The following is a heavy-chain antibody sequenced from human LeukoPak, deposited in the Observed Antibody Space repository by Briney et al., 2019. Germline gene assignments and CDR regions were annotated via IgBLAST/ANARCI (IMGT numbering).Heavy chain of an antibody. J-gene: IGHJ4*02. CDR2: ISGSGGST. CDR1: GFTFDDYA. V-gene: IGHV3-23*01. Sequence: GRSLRLSCAASGFTFDDYAMHWVRQAPGKGLEWVSGISGSGGSTYYADSVKGRFTISRDNSKNTLYLQMNSLRAEDTAVYYCAKDYDFWSGYSDYWGQGTLVTVSS. CDR3: AKDYDFWSGYSDY. D-gene: IGHD3-3*01.